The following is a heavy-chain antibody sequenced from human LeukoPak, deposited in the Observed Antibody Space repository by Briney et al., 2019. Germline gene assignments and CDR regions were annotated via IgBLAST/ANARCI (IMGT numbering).Heavy chain of an antibody. V-gene: IGHV3-30*18. CDR3: AKDRWSFSGWYSVGFDY. Sequence: PGGSLRLSCAASGFTLSSYSMNWVRQAPGKGLEWVAVISYDGSNKYYADSVKGRFTISRDNSKNTLYLQMNSLRAEDTAVYYCAKDRWSFSGWYSVGFDYWGQGTLVTVSS. D-gene: IGHD6-19*01. J-gene: IGHJ4*02. CDR1: GFTLSSYS. CDR2: ISYDGSNK.